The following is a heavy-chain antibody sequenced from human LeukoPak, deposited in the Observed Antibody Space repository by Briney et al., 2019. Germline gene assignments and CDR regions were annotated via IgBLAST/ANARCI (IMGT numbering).Heavy chain of an antibody. CDR3: AREGFDSSGYCFDY. Sequence: ASVKVSCKASGYTFTGYYMHWVRQAPGQGLEWMGWINPNSGGTNYAQKFQGRVTMTRDTSISTAYMELSRLRSDDTAVYYCAREGFDSSGYCFDYWGQGTLVTVSS. D-gene: IGHD3-22*01. CDR2: INPNSGGT. CDR1: GYTFTGYY. V-gene: IGHV1-2*02. J-gene: IGHJ4*02.